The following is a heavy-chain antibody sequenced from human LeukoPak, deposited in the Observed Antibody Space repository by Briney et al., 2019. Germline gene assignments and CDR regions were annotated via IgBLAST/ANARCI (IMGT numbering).Heavy chain of an antibody. CDR3: ARSSYDFLTGSPLLNSFDY. J-gene: IGHJ4*02. V-gene: IGHV1-3*01. Sequence: ASVKVSCKASGYTFTRYALHWVRQAPRQRLEWMGWVNAGNARTKYSQKFQGRVTITRDTSASAAYMELNSLRSEDTAVYYCARSSYDFLTGSPLLNSFDYWGQGTLVTVSS. D-gene: IGHD3-9*01. CDR2: VNAGNART. CDR1: GYTFTRYA.